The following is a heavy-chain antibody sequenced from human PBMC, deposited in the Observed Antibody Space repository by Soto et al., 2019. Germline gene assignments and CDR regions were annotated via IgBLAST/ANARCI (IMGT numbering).Heavy chain of an antibody. V-gene: IGHV3-23*01. D-gene: IGHD1-26*01. J-gene: IGHJ4*02. CDR1: GFTFSIYA. CDR2: VSPSGDS. Sequence: GGSLRLSCAASGFTFSIYALSWVRQAPGKGLEWVSSVSPSGDSYYADSVKGRFTISRDNSKNTVYLQMNSLKAEDSALYYCARSGSYSWLPYWGQGTLVTVSS. CDR3: ARSGSYSWLPY.